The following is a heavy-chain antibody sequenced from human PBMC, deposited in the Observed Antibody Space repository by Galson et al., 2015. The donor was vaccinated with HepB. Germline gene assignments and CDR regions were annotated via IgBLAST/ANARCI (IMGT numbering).Heavy chain of an antibody. CDR1: GFTFSNYA. V-gene: IGHV3-23*01. CDR2: ISAGGDTT. D-gene: IGHD3-10*01. Sequence: SLRLSCAASGFTFSNYAMTWVRQAPGKGLEWVSSISAGGDTTYYADSVKGRFTISRDNAKNMLSLRTNSLRAEDTAVYYCARVKRGEWYSFYYYGMDVWGRGTTVTVSS. J-gene: IGHJ6*02. CDR3: ARVKRGEWYSFYYYGMDV.